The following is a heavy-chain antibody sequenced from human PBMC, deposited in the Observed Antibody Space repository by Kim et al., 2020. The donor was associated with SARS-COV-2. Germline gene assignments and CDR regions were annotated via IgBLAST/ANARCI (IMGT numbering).Heavy chain of an antibody. CDR2: ISSDGSRN. Sequence: GGSLRLSCVASGFTFSSYAMHWVRQAPGRGLEWVATISSDGSRNFYVDSVKGRFTISRDNSKNTLYLHMNSLRAEDTALYYCAKEERPRSLLDYCCQETL. J-gene: IGHJ4*02. V-gene: IGHV3-30*04. CDR3: AKEERPRSLLDY. D-gene: IGHD6-25*01. CDR1: GFTFSSYA.